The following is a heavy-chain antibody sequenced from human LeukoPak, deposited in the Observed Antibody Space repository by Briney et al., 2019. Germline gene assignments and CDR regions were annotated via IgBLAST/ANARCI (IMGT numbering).Heavy chain of an antibody. J-gene: IGHJ3*02. CDR3: ARYRLTIFGVVVVVFDI. CDR1: GFTFSSYG. D-gene: IGHD3-3*01. CDR2: ISSSGTTI. Sequence: GRSLRLSCAASGFTFSSYGMHWVRQAPGKGLEWVSYISSSGTTIYYADSVKGRFTISRDNAKNSLYLQMNSLRAEDTAVYYCARYRLTIFGVVVVVFDIWGQGTMVTVSS. V-gene: IGHV3-48*04.